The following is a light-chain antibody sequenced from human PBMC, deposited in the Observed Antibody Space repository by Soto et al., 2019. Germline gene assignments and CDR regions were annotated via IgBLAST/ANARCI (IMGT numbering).Light chain of an antibody. J-gene: IGLJ1*01. CDR1: NSDGGGYNY. Sequence: QSVLGQAASLAGAPGQVVTISCTGNNSDGGGYNYVSWYQQHPGKAPKLMFYDVSNRPSGVSNRFSGSKSGNTASLTISGLQAEDEADYYCSSYTSSSTYVFGTGTKVPVL. CDR3: SSYTSSSTYV. CDR2: DVS. V-gene: IGLV2-14*01.